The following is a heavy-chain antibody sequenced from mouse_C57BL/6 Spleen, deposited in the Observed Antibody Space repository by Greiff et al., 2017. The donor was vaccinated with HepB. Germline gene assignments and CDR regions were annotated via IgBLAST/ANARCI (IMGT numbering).Heavy chain of an antibody. Sequence: EVQRVESGGGLVKPGGSLKLSCAASGFTFSSYAMSWVRQTPEKRLEWVATISDGGSYTYYPDNVKGRFTISRDNAKNNLYLQMSHLKSEDTAMYYCGGYGKGGNYWGQGTSVTVSS. D-gene: IGHD2-1*01. J-gene: IGHJ4*01. CDR2: ISDGGSYT. CDR1: GFTFSSYA. V-gene: IGHV5-4*01. CDR3: GGYGKGGNY.